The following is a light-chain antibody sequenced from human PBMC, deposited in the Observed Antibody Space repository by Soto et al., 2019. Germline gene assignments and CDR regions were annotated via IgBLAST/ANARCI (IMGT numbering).Light chain of an antibody. Sequence: ETVMTPASSAPSLSPVEGAALACGSSQSVSSHLAWYQQKPGQAPRLLIYGASTRATGVPVRFSGSGSGTDFTLTISSLQSEDFAVYYCQQYNNWPPITFGPGTKVDIK. V-gene: IGKV3-15*01. CDR1: QSVSSH. CDR2: GAS. CDR3: QQYNNWPPIT. J-gene: IGKJ3*01.